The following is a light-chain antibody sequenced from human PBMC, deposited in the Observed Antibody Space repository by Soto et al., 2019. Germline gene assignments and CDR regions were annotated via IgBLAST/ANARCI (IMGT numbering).Light chain of an antibody. CDR3: QHFGGTTFT. J-gene: IGKJ1*01. Sequence: VLTQSPDTLSLSPGGRAALSCRASQSVSSSYIAWYQQRPGQTPGLLIYGASTRATGIPDRFSGSGSGTHFTLTISRLEPGDFAVYYCQHFGGTTFTFGQGTKVAIK. CDR1: QSVSSSY. CDR2: GAS. V-gene: IGKV3-20*01.